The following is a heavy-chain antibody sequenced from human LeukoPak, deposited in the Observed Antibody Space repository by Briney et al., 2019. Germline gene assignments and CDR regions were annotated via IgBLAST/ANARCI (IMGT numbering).Heavy chain of an antibody. CDR3: ARLIITMVRGVIIGWFDP. CDR2: IYYSGST. CDR1: GGSISSYY. V-gene: IGHV4-59*08. Sequence: KSSETLSLTCTVSGGSISSYYWSWIRQPPGKGLEWIGYIYYSGSTNYNPSLKSRVTISVDTSKNQFSLKLSSVTAADTAVYYCARLIITMVRGVIIGWFDPWGQGTLVTVSS. J-gene: IGHJ5*02. D-gene: IGHD3-10*01.